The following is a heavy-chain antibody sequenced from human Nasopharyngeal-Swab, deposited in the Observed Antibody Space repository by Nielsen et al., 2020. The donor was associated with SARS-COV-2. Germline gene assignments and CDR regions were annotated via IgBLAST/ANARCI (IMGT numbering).Heavy chain of an antibody. CDR3: ANRMPTVGATRYYCFDS. J-gene: IGHJ4*02. CDR2: ISGSGGST. Sequence: GESLKISCAASGFTFSSYPMSWVRPAPGKGLEWVSTISGSGGSTYYADSVKGWFTISRDNSKNTLYLQMSSLSAEDTAVYYCANRMPTVGATRYYCFDSWGQGTLVTVSS. D-gene: IGHD1-26*01. V-gene: IGHV3-23*01. CDR1: GFTFSSYP.